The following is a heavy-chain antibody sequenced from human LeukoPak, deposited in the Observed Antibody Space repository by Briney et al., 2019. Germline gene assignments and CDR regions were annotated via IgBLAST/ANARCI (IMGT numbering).Heavy chain of an antibody. CDR3: ARGVPYCSSTSCYRWFDP. CDR2: IYYSGST. V-gene: IGHV4-31*03. CDR1: GGSISSGGYY. J-gene: IGHJ5*02. D-gene: IGHD2-2*01. Sequence: SETLSLTCTVSGGSISSGGYYWSWIRQHPGKGLEWIGYIYYSGSTYYNPSLKSRVTISVDTSKNQFSLKLSSVTAADTAVYYCARGVPYCSSTSCYRWFDPWGQGTLVTVSS.